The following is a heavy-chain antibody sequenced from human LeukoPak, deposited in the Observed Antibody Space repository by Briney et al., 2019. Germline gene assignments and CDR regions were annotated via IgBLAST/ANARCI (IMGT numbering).Heavy chain of an antibody. CDR3: ARDFAVAGHFYWSFDL. D-gene: IGHD6-19*01. J-gene: IGHJ2*01. CDR1: GDSVSSNSAA. Sequence: SQTLSLTCAISGDSVSSNSAAWNWIRQSPSRGLEWLGRTYYRSKWYKDYSVSVKSRITINPDTSKNQFSLHLNSVTPEDTAVYYCARDFAVAGHFYWSFDLWGRGTLVTVSS. V-gene: IGHV6-1*01. CDR2: TYYRSKWYK.